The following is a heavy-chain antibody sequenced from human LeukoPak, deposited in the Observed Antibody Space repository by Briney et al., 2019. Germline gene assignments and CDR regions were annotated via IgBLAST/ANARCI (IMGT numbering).Heavy chain of an antibody. D-gene: IGHD6-13*01. CDR3: ARHGTAAGTSFDY. Sequence: GESLKISCKGSGYSFTSYWIGWVRQMPGKGLGWMGIIYPVDSDTIYSPSFQGQVTTSTDKSISTAYLQWSSLKASDTAMYYCARHGTAAGTSFDYWGQGTLVTVSS. CDR2: IYPVDSDT. V-gene: IGHV5-51*01. J-gene: IGHJ4*02. CDR1: GYSFTSYW.